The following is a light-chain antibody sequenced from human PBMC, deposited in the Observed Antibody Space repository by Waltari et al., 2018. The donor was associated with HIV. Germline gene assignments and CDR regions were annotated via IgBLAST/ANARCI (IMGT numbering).Light chain of an antibody. V-gene: IGLV3-19*01. Sequence: SSELTQDPAVSVGLGQTVSLTYQRDSLKNYYANWYHQKPGQAPVLVIYAKINRPSGIPDRFSGSGSGNTASLTITWAQAEDEGDYYCHSRDSSGNPLFGGGTKVTVL. CDR3: HSRDSSGNPL. CDR2: AKI. J-gene: IGLJ2*01. CDR1: SLKNYY.